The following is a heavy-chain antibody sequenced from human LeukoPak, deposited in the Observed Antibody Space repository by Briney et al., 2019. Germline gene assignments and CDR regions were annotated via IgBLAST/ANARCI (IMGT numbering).Heavy chain of an antibody. CDR1: GYTFTGYY. CDR2: INPNSGGT. J-gene: IGHJ6*03. D-gene: IGHD4-11*01. CDR3: ARDRLGYSNYVRLHYYMDV. Sequence: ASVKVSCKASGYTFTGYYMHWVRQAPGQGLEWMGWINPNSGGTNYAQKFQGRVTMTRDTSISTAYMELSRLRSDDTAVYYCARDRLGYSNYVRLHYYMDVWGKGTTVTVSS. V-gene: IGHV1-2*02.